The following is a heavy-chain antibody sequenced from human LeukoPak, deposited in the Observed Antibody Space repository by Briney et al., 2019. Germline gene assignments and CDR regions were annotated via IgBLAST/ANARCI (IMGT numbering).Heavy chain of an antibody. J-gene: IGHJ3*01. D-gene: IGHD1-26*01. CDR3: AKAFRIVGIGNPDDAFDV. V-gene: IGHV3-23*01. Sequence: PGGSLRLSCAASGSTFNKYAMNWVRQPPGKGLEWVSSIAGTGGSTYYADSVKSRFTLSRDNSENTLYLQLNSLRAEDSGIYYCAKAFRIVGIGNPDDAFDVWGQGTVVTVS. CDR2: IAGTGGST. CDR1: GSTFNKYA.